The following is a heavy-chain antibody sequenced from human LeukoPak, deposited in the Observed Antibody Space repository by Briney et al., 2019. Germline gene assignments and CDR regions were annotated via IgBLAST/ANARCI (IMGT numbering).Heavy chain of an antibody. J-gene: IGHJ4*02. D-gene: IGHD3-22*01. CDR3: ARAAVDSSGYNAIDY. CDR2: IYYSGST. CDR1: GGSIGSNY. Sequence: SETLSLTCTVSGGSIGSNYWSWIRQPPGKGLEWIGYIYYSGSTNYNPSLKSRVTISVDTSKNQFSLKLSSVTAADTAVYYCARAAVDSSGYNAIDYWGQGTLVTVSS. V-gene: IGHV4-59*01.